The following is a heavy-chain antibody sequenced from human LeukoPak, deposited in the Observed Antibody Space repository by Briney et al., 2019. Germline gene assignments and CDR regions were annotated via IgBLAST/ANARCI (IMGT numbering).Heavy chain of an antibody. CDR1: GFTFSIYG. Sequence: PGGSLRLSCAASGFTFSIYGMHWVRQAPGKGLEWVAFIRYDGSNKYYADSVKGRFTISRDNSKNTLYLQMNSLRAEDTAVYYCAKPAISSRGWYYDYWGQGTLVTVSS. J-gene: IGHJ4*02. V-gene: IGHV3-30*02. D-gene: IGHD6-19*01. CDR3: AKPAISSRGWYYDY. CDR2: IRYDGSNK.